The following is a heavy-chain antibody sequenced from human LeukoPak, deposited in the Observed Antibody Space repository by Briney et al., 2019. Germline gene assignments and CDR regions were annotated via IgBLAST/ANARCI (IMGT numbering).Heavy chain of an antibody. CDR2: ISSSSSYI. Sequence: GGSLRLSCAASGFTFNNYNMNCVRQAPGKGLEWVSSISSSSSYIYYADSVKGRFTISRDNAKNSLYLQMNSLRAEDTAVYYCATEYSSGWSDLGYYYGMDVWGQGTTVTVSS. J-gene: IGHJ6*02. CDR3: ATEYSSGWSDLGYYYGMDV. V-gene: IGHV3-21*01. CDR1: GFTFNNYN. D-gene: IGHD6-19*01.